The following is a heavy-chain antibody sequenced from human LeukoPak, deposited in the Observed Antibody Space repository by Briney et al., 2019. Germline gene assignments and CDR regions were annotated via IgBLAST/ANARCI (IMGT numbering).Heavy chain of an antibody. V-gene: IGHV1-46*01. CDR1: GYTFTSYY. Sequence: GASVKVSCKASGYTFTSYYMHWVRQAPGQGLEWRGIINPSGGSTSYAQKFQGRVTMTRDTSTSTVYMELSSLRSEDTAVYYCARDMGSMVATDSTIFDYWGQGTLVTVSS. D-gene: IGHD5-12*01. J-gene: IGHJ4*02. CDR2: INPSGGST. CDR3: ARDMGSMVATDSTIFDY.